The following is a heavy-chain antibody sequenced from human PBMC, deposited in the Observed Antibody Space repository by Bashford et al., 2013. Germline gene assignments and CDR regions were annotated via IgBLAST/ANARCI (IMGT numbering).Heavy chain of an antibody. V-gene: IGHV3-30*04. CDR2: ISYDGSNK. D-gene: IGHD3-22*01. J-gene: IGHJ4*02. CDR3: ARDLSPEYYYDSSGYSTSPIDY. Sequence: VRQAPGKGLEWVAVISYDGSNKYYADSVKGRFTISRDNSKNTLYLQMNSLRAEDTAVYYCARDLSPEYYYDSSGYSTSPIDYWGQGTLVTVSS.